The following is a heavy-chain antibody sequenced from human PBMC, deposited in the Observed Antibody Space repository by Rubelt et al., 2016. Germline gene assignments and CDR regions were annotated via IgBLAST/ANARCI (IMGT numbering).Heavy chain of an antibody. J-gene: IGHJ4*02. D-gene: IGHD4-17*01. CDR2: IWYDGSNK. CDR3: ARGEPFYGDPPFDY. Sequence: KGLEWVAVIWYDGSNKYYADSVKGRFTISRDNSKNTLYLQMNSLRAEDTAVYYCARGEPFYGDPPFDYWGQGTLVTVSS. V-gene: IGHV3-33*01.